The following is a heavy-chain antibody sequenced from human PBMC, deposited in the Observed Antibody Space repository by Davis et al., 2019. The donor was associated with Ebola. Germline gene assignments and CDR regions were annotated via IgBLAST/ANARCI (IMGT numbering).Heavy chain of an antibody. CDR3: ARSLGIVGAPIFDY. V-gene: IGHV1-3*04. J-gene: IGHJ4*02. CDR1: GYSFTGFA. Sequence: ASSVKVSCKASGYSFTGFALHWVRQAPGQRLEWMGWLNSGSGKTKYSQKFQGRVTITSDTSASTAYMELSNLRSEDTAVYYCARSLGIVGAPIFDYWGQGTVVTVSS. D-gene: IGHD1-26*01. CDR2: LNSGSGKT.